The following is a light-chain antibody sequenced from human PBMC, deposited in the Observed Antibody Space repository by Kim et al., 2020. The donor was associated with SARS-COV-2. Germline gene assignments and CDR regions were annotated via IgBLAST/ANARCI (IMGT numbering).Light chain of an antibody. J-gene: IGLJ3*02. CDR2: ENN. CDR1: SGSIATNY. CDR3: QSYGSDNHWV. V-gene: IGLV6-57*01. Sequence: NFMLTQPHSVSESPGKTVTISCTRSSGSIATNYVQWYQQRPGSSPTTVIYENNHRPSGVPDRFSASIDSSSNSASLTISGLRTEDEADYYCQSYGSDNHWVFGGGTQLTVL.